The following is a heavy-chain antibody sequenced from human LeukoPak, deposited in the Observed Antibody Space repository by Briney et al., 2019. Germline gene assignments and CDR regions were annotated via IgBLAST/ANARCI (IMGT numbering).Heavy chain of an antibody. CDR1: GFTFDDYG. J-gene: IGHJ6*03. CDR3: ARVRYGSGSYYNYYYYYMDV. V-gene: IGHV3-20*04. Sequence: GGSLRLSCAASGFTFDDYGMSWVRQAPGKGLEWVSGINWNGGSTGYADSVKGRFTISRDNSKNSLYLQMNSLRAEDTALYYCARVRYGSGSYYNYYYYYMDVWGKGTTVTVSS. D-gene: IGHD3-10*01. CDR2: INWNGGST.